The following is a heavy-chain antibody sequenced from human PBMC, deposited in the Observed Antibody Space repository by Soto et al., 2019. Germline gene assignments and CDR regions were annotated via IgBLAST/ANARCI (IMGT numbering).Heavy chain of an antibody. J-gene: IGHJ4*02. D-gene: IGHD3-16*02. CDR2: IDDNT. Sequence: QVQLVQSGAEEKKPGASVKVSCKASGYTFNGYAMHWVRQAPGHSLEWMGWIDDNTIYSQKFQGRVTITSDTTASTAYMQLSSLRSDDTAVYYCARGYQGAFDYWGQGTLVTVSS. CDR1: GYTFNGYA. V-gene: IGHV1-3*05. CDR3: ARGYQGAFDY.